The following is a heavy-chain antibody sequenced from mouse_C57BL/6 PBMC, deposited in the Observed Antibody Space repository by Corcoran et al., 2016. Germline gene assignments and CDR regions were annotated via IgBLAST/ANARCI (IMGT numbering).Heavy chain of an antibody. CDR1: GYAFSSYW. D-gene: IGHD2-3*01. Sequence: QVQLQQSGAELVKPGASVKISCKASGYAFSSYWMNWVKQRPGKGLEGIGQIYPGDGDTNYNGKFKGKATLTADKSSSTAYMQLSSLTSEDSAVYFCARSPQGDGYYAWYFDVWGTGTTVTVSS. V-gene: IGHV1-80*01. J-gene: IGHJ1*03. CDR2: IYPGDGDT. CDR3: ARSPQGDGYYAWYFDV.